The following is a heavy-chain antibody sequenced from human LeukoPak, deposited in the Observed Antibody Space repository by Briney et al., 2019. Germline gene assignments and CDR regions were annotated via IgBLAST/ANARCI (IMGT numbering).Heavy chain of an antibody. CDR3: ARDEIYYDILTGYRHFDY. D-gene: IGHD3-9*01. J-gene: IGHJ4*02. Sequence: GTSLRLSCAASGFTFSSYGMHWVRQAPGKGLEWLAGIATDGSFAYYADSVKGRFTISRDNAKNSMYLQMNSLRAEDTAVYYCARDEIYYDILTGYRHFDYWGQGTLVTVFS. CDR2: IATDGSFA. V-gene: IGHV3-33*08. CDR1: GFTFSSYG.